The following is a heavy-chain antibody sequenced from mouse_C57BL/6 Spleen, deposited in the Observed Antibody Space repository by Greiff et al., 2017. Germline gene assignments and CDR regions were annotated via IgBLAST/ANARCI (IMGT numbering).Heavy chain of an antibody. V-gene: IGHV1-76*01. CDR1: GYTFTDYY. CDR2: IYPGSGNT. Sequence: VQLQQSGAELVRPGASVKLSCKASGYTFTDYYINRVKQRPGQGLEWIARIYPGSGNTYYNEKFKGKATLTAEKSSSTAYMQLSSLTSEDSAVYFCAREDYDYDIDYWGQGTTLTVSS. D-gene: IGHD2-4*01. J-gene: IGHJ2*01. CDR3: AREDYDYDIDY.